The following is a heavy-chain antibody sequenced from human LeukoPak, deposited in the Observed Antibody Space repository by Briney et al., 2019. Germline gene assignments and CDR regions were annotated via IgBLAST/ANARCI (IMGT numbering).Heavy chain of an antibody. J-gene: IGHJ4*02. V-gene: IGHV4-34*01. D-gene: IGHD3-22*01. CDR1: GGSFSGYY. Sequence: SETLSLTCAVSGGSFSGYYWSWIRQPPGKGLEWIGEINHSGSTNYNPSLKSRVTISVDTSKNQFSLKLSSVTAADTAVYYCARGNGGYYDSSGNFDYWGQGTLVTVSS. CDR3: ARGNGGYYDSSGNFDY. CDR2: INHSGST.